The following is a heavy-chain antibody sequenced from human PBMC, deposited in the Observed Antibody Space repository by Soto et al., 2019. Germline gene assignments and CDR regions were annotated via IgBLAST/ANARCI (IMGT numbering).Heavy chain of an antibody. V-gene: IGHV4-34*01. D-gene: IGHD6-6*01. J-gene: IGHJ5*02. CDR1: GGSFSGYY. Sequence: ASETLSLTCAVYGGSFSGYYWSWIRQPPGKGLEWIGEINHSGSTNYNPSLKSRVTISVDTSKNQFSLKLSSVTAADTAVYYCASLKQLVWFDPWGQGTLVTVSS. CDR2: INHSGST. CDR3: ASLKQLVWFDP.